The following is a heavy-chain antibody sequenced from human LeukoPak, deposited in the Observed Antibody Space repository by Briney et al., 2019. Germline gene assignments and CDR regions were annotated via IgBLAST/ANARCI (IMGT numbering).Heavy chain of an antibody. CDR1: GFSVTTDSYC. CDR2: DYCGGNT. D-gene: IGHD3-10*01. J-gene: IGHJ4*02. CDR3: ARDHFGSLDS. V-gene: IGHV4-61*01. Sequence: SETLSLTCTVSGFSVTTDSYCWGWIRQPPGTGLEWIGYDYCGGNTNYDPSLKRRVTISVDTSKNQFPLTLTSVTAADTAVYFCARDHFGSLDSWGQGILVTVSS.